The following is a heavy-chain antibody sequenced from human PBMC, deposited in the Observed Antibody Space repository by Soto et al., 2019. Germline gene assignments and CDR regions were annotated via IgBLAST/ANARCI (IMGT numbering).Heavy chain of an antibody. J-gene: IGHJ4*02. D-gene: IGHD5-18*01. Sequence: QVQLQQWGAGLLKPSETLSLTCAVYGGSFSGYYWSWIRQSPGKGLEWIGESNHVGNTNYNPSLKSGVTMSVDPSKNQFSLRLSSVTAADTAVYYCARVLIAGVTTDWGQGTLVIVSS. CDR3: ARVLIAGVTTD. CDR1: GGSFSGYY. V-gene: IGHV4-34*01. CDR2: SNHVGNT.